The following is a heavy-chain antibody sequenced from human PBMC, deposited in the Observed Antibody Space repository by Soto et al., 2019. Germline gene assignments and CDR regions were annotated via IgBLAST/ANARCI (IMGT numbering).Heavy chain of an antibody. CDR3: ARGRYGDY. Sequence: QVHLVQSGAEVKKPGASVKVSCKCSGYTFTSYGITWVRQAPGQGLEWMGWISAHNGNTDYAQKVHGRVTVTRDTSTSTAYMELRSLRSDDTAVYYCARGRYGDYWGQGALVTVSS. CDR1: GYTFTSYG. J-gene: IGHJ4*02. V-gene: IGHV1-18*01. CDR2: ISAHNGNT. D-gene: IGHD1-1*01.